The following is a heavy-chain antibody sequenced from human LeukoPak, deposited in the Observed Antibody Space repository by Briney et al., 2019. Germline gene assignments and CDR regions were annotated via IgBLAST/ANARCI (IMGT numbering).Heavy chain of an antibody. Sequence: SETLSLTCAVYGGSFSGYYWSWIRQPPGKGLEWIGEINHSGSTNYNPSLKSRVTISVDTSKNQFSLKLSSVTAADTALYYCARRRDSTSSGGDFDYWGQGTLVTVSS. CDR2: INHSGST. CDR3: ARRRDSTSSGGDFDY. D-gene: IGHD6-6*01. V-gene: IGHV4-34*01. J-gene: IGHJ4*02. CDR1: GGSFSGYY.